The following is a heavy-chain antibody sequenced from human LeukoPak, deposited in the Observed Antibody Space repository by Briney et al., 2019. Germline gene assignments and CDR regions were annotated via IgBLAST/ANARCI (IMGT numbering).Heavy chain of an antibody. Sequence: ASVKVSCKASGYTFLDYDIKWVRQATGQGLEWVGLMNPKNDDTDFAQNFQGRVTMTTDTSISTAYMELSSLRSEDTAVYYCARRTPRCGGTCYDALDVWGQGTVVTVSS. CDR2: MNPKNDDT. CDR1: GYTFLDYD. V-gene: IGHV1-8*01. CDR3: ARRTPRCGGTCYDALDV. J-gene: IGHJ3*01. D-gene: IGHD2-15*01.